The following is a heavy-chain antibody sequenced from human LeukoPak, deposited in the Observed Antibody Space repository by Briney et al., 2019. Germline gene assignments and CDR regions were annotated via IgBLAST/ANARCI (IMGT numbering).Heavy chain of an antibody. CDR2: IYYSGST. D-gene: IGHD5-12*01. J-gene: IGHJ4*02. CDR1: GGSISSYY. Sequence: SETLSLTCTVSGGSISSYYWSWIRKPPGKGLEWIGYIYYSGSTNYNPSLKSRVTISVDTSKNQFSLKLSSVTAADTAVYYCARGRSSRYDSYYFDYWGQGTLVTVSS. CDR3: ARGRSSRYDSYYFDY. V-gene: IGHV4-59*12.